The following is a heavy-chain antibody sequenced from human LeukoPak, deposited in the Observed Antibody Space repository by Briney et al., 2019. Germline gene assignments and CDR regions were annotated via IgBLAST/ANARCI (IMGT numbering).Heavy chain of an antibody. J-gene: IGHJ4*02. D-gene: IGHD3-9*01. V-gene: IGHV3-30*02. CDR1: GFTFSSYG. CDR2: IWYDGSNK. Sequence: GGSLRLSCAASGFTFSSYGMHWVRQAPGKGLEWVAVIWYDGSNKYYADSVKGRFTISRDNSKNTLYLQMNSLRAEDTAVYYCAKEPYYDILTGYPDYWGQGTLVTVSS. CDR3: AKEPYYDILTGYPDY.